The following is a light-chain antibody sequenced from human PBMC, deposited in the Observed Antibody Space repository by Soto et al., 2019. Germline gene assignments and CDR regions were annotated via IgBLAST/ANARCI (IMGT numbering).Light chain of an antibody. V-gene: IGKV1-39*01. Sequence: DIVMTQSPATLSVAPGERVTFSCRASQGVSRKLAWYQQKPGKAPKLLIYAASSLQSGVPSRFSGSGSGTDFTLTISSLQPEDFAVYYCQQYGSSSWTFGQGTKVDI. J-gene: IGKJ1*01. CDR1: QGVSRK. CDR3: QQYGSSSWT. CDR2: AAS.